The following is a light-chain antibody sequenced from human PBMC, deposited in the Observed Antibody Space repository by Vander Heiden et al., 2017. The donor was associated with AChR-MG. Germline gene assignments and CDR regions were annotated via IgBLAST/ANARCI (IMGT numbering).Light chain of an antibody. CDR2: AAS. CDR1: QGISSY. V-gene: IGKV1-8*01. CDR3: QQDDSYPRT. Sequence: AIRITQSPSSLSASTGDRVTITCRASQGISSYLAWYQQKPGKAPKLLIYAASTLQSAVPSRFSASGSGTDFTLTISCLQSEDFATYYCQQDDSYPRTFGHGTKVDIK. J-gene: IGKJ3*01.